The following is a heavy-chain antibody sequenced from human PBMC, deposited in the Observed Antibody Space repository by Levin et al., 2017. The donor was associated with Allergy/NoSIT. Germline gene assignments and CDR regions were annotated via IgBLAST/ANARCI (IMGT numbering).Heavy chain of an antibody. CDR2: IYYSGNT. V-gene: IGHV4-39*01. CDR1: GASITSSSYY. J-gene: IGHJ4*02. D-gene: IGHD3-9*01. CDR3: ARRGRFDWFLQTRPTFDS. Sequence: SQTLSLTCAVSGASITSSSYYWGWIRQPPGKELEWIGNIYYSGNTFYNPSLQSRVTISVDTSKNQFSLRLTSVTAADTAVYFGARRGRFDWFLQTRPTFDSWGQGALVTVSS.